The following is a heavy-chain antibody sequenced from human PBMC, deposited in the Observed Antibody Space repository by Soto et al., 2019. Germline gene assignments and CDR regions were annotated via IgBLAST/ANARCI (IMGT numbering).Heavy chain of an antibody. V-gene: IGHV1-3*01. Sequence: QVQLVKSGAEVKKPGASVKVSCKASGYNFTGYAIHWVRQAPVQRLEWMGWINAGNGNTKYSQKFQGRVTITRDTSASTAYMELSSLRSEDTAVYYCARGDYYDIHDYWGQGTLVTVSS. D-gene: IGHD3-22*01. CDR3: ARGDYYDIHDY. CDR2: INAGNGNT. J-gene: IGHJ4*02. CDR1: GYNFTGYA.